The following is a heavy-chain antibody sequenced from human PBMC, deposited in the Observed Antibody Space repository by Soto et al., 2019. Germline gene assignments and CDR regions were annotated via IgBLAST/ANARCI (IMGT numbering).Heavy chain of an antibody. D-gene: IGHD2-2*01. CDR3: ARVVMAYCISTSCYGQDWFDP. CDR2: IYHSGST. V-gene: IGHV4-30-2*01. J-gene: IGHJ5*02. CDR1: GGSISSGGYS. Sequence: PSETLSLTCAVSGGSISSGGYSWSWIRQPPGKGLEWIGYIYHSGSTYYNPSLKSRVTISVDRSKNQFSLKLSSVTAADTAVYYCARVVMAYCISTSCYGQDWFDPWGQGTLVTVSS.